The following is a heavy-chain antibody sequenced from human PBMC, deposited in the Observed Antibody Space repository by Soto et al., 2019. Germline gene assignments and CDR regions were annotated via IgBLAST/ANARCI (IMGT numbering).Heavy chain of an antibody. J-gene: IGHJ4*02. CDR3: ARGGGYYHNYFDY. V-gene: IGHV4-59*01. CDR2: IYYSGST. D-gene: IGHD3-22*01. CDR1: GGSISSYY. Sequence: PSEILSLTCTVSGGSISSYYWSWIRQPPGKGLEWIGYIYYSGSTNYNPSLKSRVTISVDTSKNQFSLKLSSVTAADTAVYYSARGGGYYHNYFDYWGQGTLVTVSS.